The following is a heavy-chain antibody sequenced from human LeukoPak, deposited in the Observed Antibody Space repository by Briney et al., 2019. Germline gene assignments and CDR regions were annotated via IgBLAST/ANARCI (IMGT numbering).Heavy chain of an antibody. CDR2: IGSSSTYI. V-gene: IGHV3-21*01. CDR1: GFTFSTYT. CDR3: ARDGMEMSTNPPDY. D-gene: IGHD5/OR15-5a*01. Sequence: GGSLRLSCAASGFTFSTYTMNWVRQAPGKGLEWVSTIGSSSTYIYYADSVKGRFTISRDNAKNSLYLQMDSLRAEDTAVYYCARDGMEMSTNPPDYWGQGTTVTVSS. J-gene: IGHJ4*03.